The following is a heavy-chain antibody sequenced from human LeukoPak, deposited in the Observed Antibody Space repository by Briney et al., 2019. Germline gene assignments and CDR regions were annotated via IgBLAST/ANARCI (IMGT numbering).Heavy chain of an antibody. CDR3: ARDIRGYTDY. CDR2: ISSSGSTI. CDR1: GFTFSSYE. J-gene: IGHJ4*02. Sequence: GGSLRLSCAASGFTFSSYEMNWVRQAPGKGLEWVSYISSSGSTIYYADSVKGRFTISRDNAKNSLYLQMNSLRAEDTTVYCCARDIRGYTDYWGQGTLVTVSS. V-gene: IGHV3-48*03. D-gene: IGHD5-18*01.